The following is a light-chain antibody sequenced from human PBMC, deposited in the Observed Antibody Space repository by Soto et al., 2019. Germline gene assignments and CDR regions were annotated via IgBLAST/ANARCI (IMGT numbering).Light chain of an antibody. V-gene: IGLV6-57*04. CDR1: SGRIASNY. CDR3: PFYDSRNLV. J-gene: IGLJ3*02. CDR2: EDN. Sequence: NFMLTQPHSVSESPGKTVTISCTRSSGRIASNYVQWYQQRPGSAPTTVIYEDNQRPSGVPDRFSGSIDRSSNSASLTISGLKTEEEADYYCPFYDSRNLVFGGGTKLTVL.